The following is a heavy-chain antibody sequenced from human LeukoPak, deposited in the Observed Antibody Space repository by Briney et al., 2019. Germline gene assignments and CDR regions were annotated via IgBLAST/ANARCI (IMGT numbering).Heavy chain of an antibody. J-gene: IGHJ6*03. V-gene: IGHV4-39*07. Sequence: PSETLSLTCTVSGGSISSNNYYWGWIRQPPGKGLEWIGSVHYSGSSYYNPSLKSRLTISVDTSKSQFSLKLSSVTAADTAVYYCSGSYVYYYYYYMDVWGKGTTVTISS. CDR2: VHYSGSS. D-gene: IGHD1-26*01. CDR3: SGSYVYYYYYYMDV. CDR1: GGSISSNNYY.